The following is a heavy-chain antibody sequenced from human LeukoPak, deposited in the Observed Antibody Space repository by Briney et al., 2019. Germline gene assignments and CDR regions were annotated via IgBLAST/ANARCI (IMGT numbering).Heavy chain of an antibody. D-gene: IGHD3-3*01. CDR3: ARDPGYDFWSGYRGFDP. V-gene: IGHV6-1*01. J-gene: IGHJ5*02. CDR1: GDSVSSNSAA. Sequence: SQTLSLTCAISGDSVSSNSAAWNWIRQSPSRGLKWLGRTYYRSKWYNDYAVSVKSRITINPDTSKNQFSLQLNSVTPEDTAVYYCARDPGYDFWSGYRGFDPWGQGTLVTVSS. CDR2: TYYRSKWYN.